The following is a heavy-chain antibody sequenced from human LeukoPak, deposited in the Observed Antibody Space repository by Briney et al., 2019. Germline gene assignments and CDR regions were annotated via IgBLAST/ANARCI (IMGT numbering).Heavy chain of an antibody. J-gene: IGHJ6*02. D-gene: IGHD2-15*01. CDR3: AIRIRGYCSGGSCQNQYYYYGMDV. CDR2: IYYSGST. V-gene: IGHV4-31*03. Sequence: SETLSLTCTVSGGSISSGGYYWSWIRQHPGKGLEWIGYIYYSGSTYYNPSLKSRVTISVDTSKNQFSLKLSSVTAADTAVYYCAIRIRGYCSGGSCQNQYYYYGMDVWGQGTTVTVSS. CDR1: GGSISSGGYY.